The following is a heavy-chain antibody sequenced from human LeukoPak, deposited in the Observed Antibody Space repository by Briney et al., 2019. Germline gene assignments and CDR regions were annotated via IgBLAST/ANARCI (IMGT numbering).Heavy chain of an antibody. CDR2: ISYDGSNK. Sequence: GGSLRLSCAASGFTFSSYAMHWVRQAPGKGLEWVAVISYDGSNKYYADSVKGRFTISRDNSKNTLYLQMNSLRAEDTAVYYCARVSGSSWNLDYWGQGTLVTVSS. V-gene: IGHV3-30*04. CDR3: ARVSGSSWNLDY. D-gene: IGHD6-13*01. J-gene: IGHJ4*02. CDR1: GFTFSSYA.